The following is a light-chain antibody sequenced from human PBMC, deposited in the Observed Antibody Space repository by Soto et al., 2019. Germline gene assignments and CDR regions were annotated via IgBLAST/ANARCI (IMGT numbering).Light chain of an antibody. CDR1: SSDVGGYNL. CDR2: DVS. J-gene: IGLJ1*01. V-gene: IGLV2-11*01. CDR3: YSYAGSYTFYV. Sequence: QSALTQPRSVSGSPGQSVTISCTGTSSDVGGYNLVSWYQQHPGKAPKLMIYDVSKRPSGVPDCFSGSKSGNTASLTISGLQAEDEADYCYSYAGSYTFYVFGTGTKLTVL.